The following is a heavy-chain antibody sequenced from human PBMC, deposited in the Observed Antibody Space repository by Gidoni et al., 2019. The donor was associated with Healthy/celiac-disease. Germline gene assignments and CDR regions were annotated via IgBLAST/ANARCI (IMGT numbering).Heavy chain of an antibody. CDR1: GFTFSSYA. J-gene: IGHJ6*03. CDR3: ARGAVVVPAAIRYYYYYMDV. V-gene: IGHV3-13*01. D-gene: IGHD2-2*01. Sequence: EVQLVESGGGLVQPGGSLRLSCAASGFTFSSYAMHWVRQATGKCLEWVSAIGTAGDTYYPGSVKGRFTISRENAKNSLYLQMNSLRAGDTAVYYCARGAVVVPAAIRYYYYYMDVWGKGTTVTVSS. CDR2: IGTAGDT.